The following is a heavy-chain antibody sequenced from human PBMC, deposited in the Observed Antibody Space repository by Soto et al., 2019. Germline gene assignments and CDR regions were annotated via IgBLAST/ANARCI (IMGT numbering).Heavy chain of an antibody. Sequence: SLTCTVSGGSVSSGSYYWSWIRQPPGKGLEWIGYIYYSGSTNYNPSLKSRVTMSVDTSKNQFSLKLTSVNAADTAVYYCTRGGDAYKNGHWGQGTLVTVSS. J-gene: IGHJ4*02. V-gene: IGHV4-61*01. CDR3: TRGGDAYKNGH. D-gene: IGHD2-21*01. CDR1: GGSVSSGSYY. CDR2: IYYSGST.